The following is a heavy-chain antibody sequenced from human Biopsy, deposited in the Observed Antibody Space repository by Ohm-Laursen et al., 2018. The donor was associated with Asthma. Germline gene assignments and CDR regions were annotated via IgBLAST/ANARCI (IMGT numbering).Heavy chain of an antibody. Sequence: SLRLSCAASGFTFSSYGMDWVRQAPGKGLEWVALMSYVGSIKDYADSVKGRFTISRDNSMNTLYLHMNSLRVEDTAVYYCARGLDYSGRSGFDYWGQGTLVTVSS. V-gene: IGHV3-33*05. CDR2: MSYVGSIK. CDR3: ARGLDYSGRSGFDY. CDR1: GFTFSSYG. D-gene: IGHD3-10*01. J-gene: IGHJ4*02.